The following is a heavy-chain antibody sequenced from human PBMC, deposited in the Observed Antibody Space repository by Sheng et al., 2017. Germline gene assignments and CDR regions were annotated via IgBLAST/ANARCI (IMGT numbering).Heavy chain of an antibody. J-gene: IGHJ2*01. CDR3: AGWGSGWYFDL. D-gene: IGHD7-27*01. CDR2: IYYSGST. V-gene: IGHV4-39*07. Sequence: QLQLQESGPGLVKPSETLSLTCTVSGGSISSSSYYWGWIRQPPGKGLEWIGSIYYSGSTYYNPSLKSRVTISVDTSKNQFSLKLSSVTAADTAVYYCAGWGSGWYFDLWGRGTLVTVSS. CDR1: GGSISSSSYY.